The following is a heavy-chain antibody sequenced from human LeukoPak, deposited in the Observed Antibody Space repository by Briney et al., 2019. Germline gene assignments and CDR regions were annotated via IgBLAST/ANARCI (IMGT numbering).Heavy chain of an antibody. CDR1: GFSFSSYG. V-gene: IGHV3-30*12. CDR3: VRVESYDKNDYYRPFDC. D-gene: IGHD3-22*01. J-gene: IGHJ4*02. Sequence: GGSLRLSCGASGFSFSSYGMHWVRQAPGKGLEGVAVISSDGSNKYYADSVKGRFTISRDNSKNTLYLQMNSLRAEDTAVYYCVRVESYDKNDYYRPFDCWGQGTLVTVSA. CDR2: ISSDGSNK.